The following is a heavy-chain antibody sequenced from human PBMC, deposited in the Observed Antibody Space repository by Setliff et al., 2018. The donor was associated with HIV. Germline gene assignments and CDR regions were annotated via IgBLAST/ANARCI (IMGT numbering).Heavy chain of an antibody. CDR3: ARLGSGWSDSYYYAMDI. J-gene: IGHJ6*02. Sequence: ASVKVSCKASGYTFTTYGISWVRQAPGHGLEWMGWISPNFGHTKCAQRFLDRVTMTIDTATSRAYMELRSLRSDDTAVYFCARLGSGWSDSYYYAMDIWGQGTMVTVSS. CDR1: GYTFTTYG. CDR2: ISPNFGHT. V-gene: IGHV1-18*01. D-gene: IGHD6-19*01.